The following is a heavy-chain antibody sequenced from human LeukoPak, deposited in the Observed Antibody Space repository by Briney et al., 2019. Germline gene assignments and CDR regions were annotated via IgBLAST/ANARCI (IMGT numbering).Heavy chain of an antibody. V-gene: IGHV3-21*01. Sequence: GSLRLSCAASGFIFSSYSMNWVRQAPGKGLEWVSSISSSSTYIYYADSVKGRFTISRDNAKNSLCLQMNSLRAEDTAVYYCAKPLLTYYYYMDVWGKGTTVTVSS. D-gene: IGHD1-26*01. CDR2: ISSSSTYI. J-gene: IGHJ6*03. CDR1: GFIFSSYS. CDR3: AKPLLTYYYYMDV.